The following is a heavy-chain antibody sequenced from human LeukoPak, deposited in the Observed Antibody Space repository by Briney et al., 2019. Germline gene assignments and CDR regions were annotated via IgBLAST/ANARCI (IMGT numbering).Heavy chain of an antibody. CDR1: GGTFSSYA. CDR2: IIPIFGTA. J-gene: IGHJ3*02. D-gene: IGHD6-13*01. V-gene: IGHV1-69*05. Sequence: GASVKVSCKASGGTFSSYAISWVRQAPGQGLEWMGGIIPIFGTANYAQKFQGRVTISTDESTSTAYMELSSLRSEDTAVYYCARAGRRSSSFPSAFDIWGQGTMVTVSS. CDR3: ARAGRRSSSFPSAFDI.